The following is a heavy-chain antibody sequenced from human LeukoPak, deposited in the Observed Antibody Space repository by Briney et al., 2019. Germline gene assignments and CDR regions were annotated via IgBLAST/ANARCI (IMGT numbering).Heavy chain of an antibody. V-gene: IGHV3-9*01. J-gene: IGHJ4*02. CDR3: ARTRYYYDSSGYYYGYYFDY. Sequence: GRSLRLSCAASGFTFDDYAMHWVRQAPGKGLEWVSGISWNSGSIGYADSVKGRFTISRDNAKNSLYLQMNSLRAEDTAVYYCARTRYYYDSSGYYYGYYFDYWGQGTLVTVSS. CDR1: GFTFDDYA. CDR2: ISWNSGSI. D-gene: IGHD3-22*01.